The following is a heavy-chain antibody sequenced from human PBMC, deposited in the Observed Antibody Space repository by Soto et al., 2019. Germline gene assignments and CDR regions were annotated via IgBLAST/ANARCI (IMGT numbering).Heavy chain of an antibody. J-gene: IGHJ4*02. Sequence: GGSLRLSCAASGFTFGIYWMHWFRQAPGKGLVWVSRINSDGSSTTYADSVRGRFTISRDNAKNTLYLQMNSLRAEDTAVYYCASSLLTPFDYWGQGTLVTVSS. D-gene: IGHD7-27*01. CDR3: ASSLLTPFDY. CDR2: INSDGSST. V-gene: IGHV3-74*01. CDR1: GFTFGIYW.